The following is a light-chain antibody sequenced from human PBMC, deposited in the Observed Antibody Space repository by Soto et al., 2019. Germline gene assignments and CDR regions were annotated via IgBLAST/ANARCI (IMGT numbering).Light chain of an antibody. CDR1: SNDINDYNY. CDR3: ASYTSPSFWV. CDR2: KVT. Sequence: QYVLTQPASVSGSPGQSITISCTGTSNDINDYNYISWYQHHPGKAPKVIIYKVTNRPSGVSDRFSGSRSGNTASMTISALQPEDAAHYYCASYTSPSFWVFGGGTQLTVL. J-gene: IGLJ3*02. V-gene: IGLV2-14*01.